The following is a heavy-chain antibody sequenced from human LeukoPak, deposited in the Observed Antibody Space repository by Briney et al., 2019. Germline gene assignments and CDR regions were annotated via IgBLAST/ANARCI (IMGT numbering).Heavy chain of an antibody. J-gene: IGHJ4*02. CDR1: GFTFSSYA. V-gene: IGHV3-23*01. D-gene: IGHD2-2*01. CDR3: AKDGQLLGLADFDY. Sequence: PGGSLRLSCAASGFTFSSYAMSWVRQAPGKGLEWVSSISGSGYSTYYADSVKGRFTISRDNSKNTLYLQMNSLRAEDTAVYYCAKDGQLLGLADFDYWGQGTLVTVSS. CDR2: ISGSGYST.